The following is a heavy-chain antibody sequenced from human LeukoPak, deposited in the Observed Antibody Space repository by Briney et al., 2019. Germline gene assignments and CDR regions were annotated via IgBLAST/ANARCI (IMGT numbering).Heavy chain of an antibody. Sequence: GGSLRLSCELSGLAFSHLGIHWVRQAPGKGLEWVAFIEDDGHTKSYADSVKGRSTISRDNSKNSLYLQMNSLRAEDTAVYYCARNYYMDVWGKGTTVTISS. V-gene: IGHV3-33*01. CDR3: ARNYYMDV. CDR1: GLAFSHLG. CDR2: IEDDGHTK. J-gene: IGHJ6*03.